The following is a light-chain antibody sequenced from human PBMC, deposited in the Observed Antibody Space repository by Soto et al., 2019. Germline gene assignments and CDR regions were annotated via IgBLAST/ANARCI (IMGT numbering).Light chain of an antibody. CDR2: STN. V-gene: IGLV8-61*01. CDR3: VLYMGSV. CDR1: SGSVSTSYY. Sequence: QTVVTQEPSFSVSPGGTVTLTCGLSSGSVSTSYYPSWYQQTPGQAPRTLIYSTNTRSSGVPDRFSGSILGNKAALTITGAQADDESDYYCVLYMGSVFGGGTKLTVL. J-gene: IGLJ2*01.